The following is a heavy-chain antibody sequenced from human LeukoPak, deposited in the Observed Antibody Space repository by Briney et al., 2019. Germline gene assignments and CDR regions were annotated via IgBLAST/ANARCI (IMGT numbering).Heavy chain of an antibody. CDR1: GGSISSHY. CDR3: ARDIVVVTNTYYYYYYMDV. D-gene: IGHD3-22*01. V-gene: IGHV4-4*07. J-gene: IGHJ6*03. Sequence: PSETLSLTCTVSGGSISSHYWSWIRQPAGKGLEWIGRIYTSGSTNYNPSLKSRVTMSVDTSKNQFSLKLSSVTAADTAVYYCARDIVVVTNTYYYYYYMDVWGKGTTVTVSS. CDR2: IYTSGST.